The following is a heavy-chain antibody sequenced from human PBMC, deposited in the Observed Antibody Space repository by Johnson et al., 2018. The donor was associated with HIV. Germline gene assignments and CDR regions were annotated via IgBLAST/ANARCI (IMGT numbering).Heavy chain of an antibody. D-gene: IGHD5-12*01. CDR3: ARDESGYDEGFDAFDI. CDR1: GFTFSDYY. V-gene: IGHV3-11*04. CDR2: ISSSGNTI. J-gene: IGHJ3*02. Sequence: VQLVESGGGVVKPGGSLRLSCAASGFTFSDYYMSWIRQAPGKGLEWVSYISSSGNTIYYADSVKGRFTISRDNAKNSLYLQMNSLRVEDTAVYYCARDESGYDEGFDAFDIWGQGTMVTVSS.